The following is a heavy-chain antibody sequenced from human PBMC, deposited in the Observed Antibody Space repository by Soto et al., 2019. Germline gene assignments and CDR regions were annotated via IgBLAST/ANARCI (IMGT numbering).Heavy chain of an antibody. CDR1: GFTFTSSA. V-gene: IGHV1-58*01. CDR3: AADRSGSSSGRRHYYYYYGMDV. J-gene: IGHJ6*02. D-gene: IGHD6-6*01. Sequence: GASVKVSCKASGFTFTSSAVQWVRQARGQRLEWIGWIVVGSGNTNYAQKFQERVTITRDMSTSTAYMELSSLRSEDTAVYYCAADRSGSSSGRRHYYYYYGMDVWG. CDR2: IVVGSGNT.